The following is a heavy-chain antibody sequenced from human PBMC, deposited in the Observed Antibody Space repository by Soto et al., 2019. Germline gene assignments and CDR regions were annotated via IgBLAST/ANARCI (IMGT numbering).Heavy chain of an antibody. J-gene: IGHJ4*02. CDR3: TRGTQQRHLDY. CDR2: ISSSGRTI. V-gene: IGHV3-48*03. CDR1: GFTFSSYE. Sequence: PGGPLRLSCAASGFTFSSYEMNWVRQAPGKGLEWVSYISSSGRTIYYTDSVKGRFTISRDNAKNSLYLQLNSLRVEDTALFYCTRGTQQRHLDYWGQGTLVTVSS. D-gene: IGHD6-13*01.